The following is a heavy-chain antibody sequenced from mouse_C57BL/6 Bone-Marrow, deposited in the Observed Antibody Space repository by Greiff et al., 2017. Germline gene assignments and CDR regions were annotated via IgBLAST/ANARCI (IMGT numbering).Heavy chain of an antibody. CDR1: GFSLTSYG. CDR3: ASIYYGNPFAY. D-gene: IGHD2-1*01. J-gene: IGHJ3*01. V-gene: IGHV2-2*01. Sequence: QVQLQQSGPGLVQPSQSLSITCTVSGFSLTSYGVHWVRQSPGQGLEWLGVIWSGGSTDYNAAFISRLSISKDNSKSQVFFKMNSLQADDTAIYYCASIYYGNPFAYWGQGTLVTVSA. CDR2: IWSGGST.